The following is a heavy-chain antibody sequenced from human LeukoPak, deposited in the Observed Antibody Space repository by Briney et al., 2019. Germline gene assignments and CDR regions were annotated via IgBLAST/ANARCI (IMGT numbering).Heavy chain of an antibody. Sequence: ASVEVSCKASGGTFSSYAISWVRQAPGQGLEWMGGIIPIFGTANYAQKFQGRVTITTDESTSTAYMELSSLRSEDTAVYYCACLVVAPDYYMDVWGKGTTVTVSS. V-gene: IGHV1-69*05. CDR3: ACLVVAPDYYMDV. CDR2: IIPIFGTA. D-gene: IGHD2-15*01. J-gene: IGHJ6*03. CDR1: GGTFSSYA.